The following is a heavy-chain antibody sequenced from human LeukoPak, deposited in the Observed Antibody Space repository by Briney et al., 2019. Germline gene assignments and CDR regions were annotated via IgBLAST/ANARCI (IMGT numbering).Heavy chain of an antibody. D-gene: IGHD4-17*01. CDR2: IYYGGGT. CDR1: GGSISTYY. Sequence: PSETLSLTCTVSGGSISTYYWSWIRQPPGKGLEWIGCIYYGGGTNYNPSLKSRVTISVDTSKTRFSLKLSSVTASDTALYYCARHGDYGFYFDYWGQGSLVTVSS. J-gene: IGHJ4*02. CDR3: ARHGDYGFYFDY. V-gene: IGHV4-59*08.